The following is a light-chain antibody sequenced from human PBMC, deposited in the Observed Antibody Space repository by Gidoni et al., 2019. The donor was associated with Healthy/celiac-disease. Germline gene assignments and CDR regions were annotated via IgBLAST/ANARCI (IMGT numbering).Light chain of an antibody. CDR2: AAS. V-gene: IGKV1-8*01. Sequence: IRRNQCPSSFSASTGDRVAITCRASQGISSYLAWYQQKPGKAPKLLIYAASTLQSGVPSRFSGSGSGTDFPLPISCLQSADFATYYCQQYYSYPPTFGGGTKVEIK. CDR1: QGISSY. J-gene: IGKJ4*01. CDR3: QQYYSYPPT.